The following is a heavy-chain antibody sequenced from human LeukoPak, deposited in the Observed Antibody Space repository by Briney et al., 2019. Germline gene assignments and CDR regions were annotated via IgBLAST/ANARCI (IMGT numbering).Heavy chain of an antibody. J-gene: IGHJ6*02. V-gene: IGHV4-59*08. Sequence: SETLSLTCTVSGGSISSYYWSWIRQPPGKGLEWIGYIYYSGSTNYNPSLKSRVTISVDTSKNQFSLKLSSVTAADTAVYYCTSGSPDYYYGMDVWGQGTTVTVSS. D-gene: IGHD1-26*01. CDR1: GGSISSYY. CDR3: TSGSPDYYYGMDV. CDR2: IYYSGST.